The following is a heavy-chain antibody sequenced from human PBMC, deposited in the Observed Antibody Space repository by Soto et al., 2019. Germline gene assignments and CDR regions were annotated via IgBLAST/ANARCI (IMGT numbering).Heavy chain of an antibody. CDR3: ATTPLVATIRWCFDL. CDR2: NIPIPGTG. V-gene: IGHV1-69*13. D-gene: IGHD5-12*01. Sequence: ASVKVSCKASGGTFSSYVISWVRQAPGQGLEWMGGNIPIPGTGKYAQKFQGRVTSTADESTSTAYMQLSSLISEDTAVHYCATTPLVATIRWCFDLWGRGTLVTVSS. J-gene: IGHJ2*01. CDR1: GGTFSSYV.